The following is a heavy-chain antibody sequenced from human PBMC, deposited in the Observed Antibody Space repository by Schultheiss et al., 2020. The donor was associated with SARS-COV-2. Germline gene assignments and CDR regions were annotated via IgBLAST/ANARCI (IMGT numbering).Heavy chain of an antibody. J-gene: IGHJ6*02. CDR2: INHSGST. Sequence: SETLSLTCAVYGGSFSGYYWSWIRQPPGKGLEWIGEINHSGSTNYNPSLKSRVTISVDTSKNQFSLKLSSVTAADTAVYYCARSAAGFWSGLASYYYYGMDVWGQGTTVTVSS. CDR3: ARSAAGFWSGLASYYYYGMDV. D-gene: IGHD3-3*01. V-gene: IGHV4-34*01. CDR1: GGSFSGYY.